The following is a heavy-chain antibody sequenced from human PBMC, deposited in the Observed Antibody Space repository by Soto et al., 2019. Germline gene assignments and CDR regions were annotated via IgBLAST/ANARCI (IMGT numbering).Heavy chain of an antibody. J-gene: IGHJ4*01. CDR3: ARDRVPKSSGFFPFDY. CDR2: ISAFNGKT. D-gene: IGHD3-22*01. CDR1: GYTFNIYG. V-gene: IGHV1-18*01. Sequence: QIPLVQSGAEVKKPGASVKVSCKASGYTFNIYGINWVRQAPGRGLEWMGWISAFNGKTNYAQNVQGRVTMTTDTSTSTAYVELRSLRSDDTAVYYCARDRVPKSSGFFPFDYWGHGTLVTVSS.